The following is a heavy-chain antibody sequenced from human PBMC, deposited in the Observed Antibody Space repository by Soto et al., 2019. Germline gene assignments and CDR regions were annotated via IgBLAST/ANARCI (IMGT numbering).Heavy chain of an antibody. CDR2: IYSGGSK. CDR3: AWTCSGGTCSFDY. J-gene: IGHJ4*01. Sequence: EVQLVEAGGGLVQPGGSLRLSCAASGFTVSSNYMSWVRQAPGKGLEWVSVIYSGGSKYYADSVKGRFTISRDNSENTLDLHMNSLRADDTAVYYWAWTCSGGTCSFDYWGHGTLVTVSS. CDR1: GFTVSSNY. V-gene: IGHV3-66*01. D-gene: IGHD2-15*01.